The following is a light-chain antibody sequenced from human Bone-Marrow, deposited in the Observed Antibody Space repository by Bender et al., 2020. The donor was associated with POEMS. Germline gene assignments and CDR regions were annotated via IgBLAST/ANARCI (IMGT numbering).Light chain of an antibody. CDR1: DSDIGDYKY. V-gene: IGLV2-8*01. Sequence: QSALTQPASVSGSPGQSITISCTGSDSDIGDYKYVSWYQQSPDKAPRLLIYEVNKRPSGVPDRFSGSKSGNTASLTVSGLLAEDEADYYCSSSAGSDNLIFGGGTKLTVL. CDR3: SSSAGSDNLI. J-gene: IGLJ2*01. CDR2: EVN.